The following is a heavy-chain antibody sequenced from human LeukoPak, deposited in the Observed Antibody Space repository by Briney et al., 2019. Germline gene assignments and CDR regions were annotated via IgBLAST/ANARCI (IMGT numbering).Heavy chain of an antibody. V-gene: IGHV4-59*01. D-gene: IGHD5-18*01. J-gene: IGHJ6*02. CDR2: IYYSGST. CDR3: ATTLPPLYGYGTFYYYYGMDV. CDR1: GGSISSYY. Sequence: PSETLSLTCTVSGGSISSYYWSWIRQPPGKGLEWIGYIYYSGSTNYNPSLKSRVTISVDTSKNQFSLKLSSVTAADTAVYYCATTLPPLYGYGTFYYYYGMDVWGQGTTVTVSS.